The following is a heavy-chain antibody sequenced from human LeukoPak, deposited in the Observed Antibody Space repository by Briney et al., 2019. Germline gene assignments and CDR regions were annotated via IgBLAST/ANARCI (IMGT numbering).Heavy chain of an antibody. Sequence: ASETLSLTCTVSGYFISSGYYWGWIRQPPGKGLQWIGSIHHSGSTYYNPSLKSRVTISVDTSKNQFSLKLSSVTAADTAVYYCARTSSSGLVGGYYFDYWGQGTLVTVST. J-gene: IGHJ4*02. CDR1: GYFISSGYY. CDR3: ARTSSSGLVGGYYFDY. V-gene: IGHV4-38-2*02. CDR2: IHHSGST. D-gene: IGHD6-19*01.